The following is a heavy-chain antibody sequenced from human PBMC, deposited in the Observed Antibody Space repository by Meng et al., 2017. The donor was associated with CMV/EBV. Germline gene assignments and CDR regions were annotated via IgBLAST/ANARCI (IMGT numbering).Heavy chain of an antibody. J-gene: IGHJ4*02. Sequence: GGSLRLSCAASGFTFSSYSMNWVRQAPGKGLEWVSSISSSSSNIYYADSVKGRFTISRDNAKNSLYLQMNSLRAEDTAVYYCARDSRGYSYGSDYWGQGTLVTVSS. CDR3: ARDSRGYSYGSDY. D-gene: IGHD5-18*01. CDR2: ISSSSSNI. CDR1: GFTFSSYS. V-gene: IGHV3-21*01.